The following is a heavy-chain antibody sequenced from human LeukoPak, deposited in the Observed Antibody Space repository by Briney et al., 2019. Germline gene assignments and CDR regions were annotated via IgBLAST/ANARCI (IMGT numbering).Heavy chain of an antibody. CDR2: INHSGST. J-gene: IGHJ6*03. Sequence: SETLSLTCSVSGGSINSKNYYWSWIRQPPGKGLEWIGEINHSGSTNYNSSLKSRVTISVDTSKNQFSLKLSSVTAADTAVYYCARGYYGSGSHCCHMDVWGKGTTITVS. D-gene: IGHD3-10*01. V-gene: IGHV4-39*07. CDR3: ARGYYGSGSHCCHMDV. CDR1: GGSINSKNYY.